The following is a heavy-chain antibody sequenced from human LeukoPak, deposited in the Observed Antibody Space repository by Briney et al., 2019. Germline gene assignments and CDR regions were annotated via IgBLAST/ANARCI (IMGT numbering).Heavy chain of an antibody. CDR3: ARPRPGGSGSLDY. D-gene: IGHD3-10*01. CDR2: INHSGST. V-gene: IGHV4-34*01. CDR1: GGSFSCYY. J-gene: IGHJ4*02. Sequence: SETLSLTCAVSGGSFSCYYWSWIRQPPGKGLEWIGEINHSGSTNYNPSIKSRVTISVDTSKNQFSLKLSSVTAADTAVYYCARPRPGGSGSLDYWGQGTLVTVSS.